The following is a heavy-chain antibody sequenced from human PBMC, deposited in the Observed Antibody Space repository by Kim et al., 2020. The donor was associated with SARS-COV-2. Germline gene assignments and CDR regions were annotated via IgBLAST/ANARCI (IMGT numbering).Heavy chain of an antibody. CDR1: GFTFSSYS. CDR2: ISSSSSYI. CDR3: ACCYDSSGYYSFGY. J-gene: IGHJ4*02. D-gene: IGHD3-22*01. V-gene: IGHV3-21*01. Sequence: GGSLRLSCAVSGFTFSSYSMNWVRQAPGKGLEWVSSISSSSSYIYYADSVKGRFTISRDNAKNSLYLQMNSLRAEDTAVYYCACCYDSSGYYSFGYWGQGTLVTVSS.